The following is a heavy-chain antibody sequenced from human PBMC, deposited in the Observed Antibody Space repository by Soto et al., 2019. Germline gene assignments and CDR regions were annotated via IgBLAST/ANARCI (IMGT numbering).Heavy chain of an antibody. Sequence: GGSLRLSCAASGFTFSSYGMHWVRQAPGKGLEWVAVISYDGSNKYYADSVKGRFTISRDNSKNTLYLQMNSLRAEDTAVYYCAKDREVLRFLEWLFDYWGQGTLVTVSS. CDR2: ISYDGSNK. J-gene: IGHJ4*02. CDR1: GFTFSSYG. CDR3: AKDREVLRFLEWLFDY. D-gene: IGHD3-3*01. V-gene: IGHV3-30*18.